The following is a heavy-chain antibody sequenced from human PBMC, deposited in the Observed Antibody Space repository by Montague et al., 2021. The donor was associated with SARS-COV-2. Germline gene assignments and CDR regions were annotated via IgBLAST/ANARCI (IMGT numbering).Heavy chain of an antibody. Sequence: SETLSLTCTVSGFSIGSGDYWGWILQPPGKGLEWIGSIYHSGTTYYNPSLHSRLTMSIDTSTNQLSLRLTYVTAADTAVFFCCREKAGGLRNVFDIWGQGTTVTVSS. CDR1: GFSIGSGDY. CDR3: CREKAGGLRNVFDI. V-gene: IGHV4-38-2*02. J-gene: IGHJ3*02. D-gene: IGHD2-15*01. CDR2: IYHSGTT.